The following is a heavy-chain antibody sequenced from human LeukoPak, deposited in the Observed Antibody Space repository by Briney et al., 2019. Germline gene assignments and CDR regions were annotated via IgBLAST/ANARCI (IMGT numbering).Heavy chain of an antibody. CDR1: GFTFSAQA. CDR2: ISASGATT. Sequence: GGCLRLSCAASGFTFSAQAMGWVRQAPGKGLEWVTSISASGATTYSADSVKSRFTISRDNSKNTLYLQLKSLRAEDTAAYYCARHNYASQSPFDCWGQGTLVTVSS. J-gene: IGHJ4*02. D-gene: IGHD3-10*01. V-gene: IGHV3-23*01. CDR3: ARHNYASQSPFDC.